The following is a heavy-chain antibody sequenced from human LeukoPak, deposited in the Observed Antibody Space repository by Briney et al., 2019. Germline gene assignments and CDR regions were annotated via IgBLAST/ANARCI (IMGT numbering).Heavy chain of an antibody. CDR1: GGSISSFY. V-gene: IGHV4-59*01. J-gene: IGHJ3*02. CDR2: IYYSGSP. CDR3: ARSLRYFDWSDAFDI. D-gene: IGHD3-9*01. Sequence: MSSETLSLTCTVSGGSISSFYWSWIRQPPGKGLEWIGYIYYSGSPNYNPSLKSRVTISVDTSKHQCSLKLSSVTAADTAVYYCARSLRYFDWSDAFDIWGQGTMVTVSS.